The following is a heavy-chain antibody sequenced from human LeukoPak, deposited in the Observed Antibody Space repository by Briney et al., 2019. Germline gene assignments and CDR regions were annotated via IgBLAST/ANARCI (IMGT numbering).Heavy chain of an antibody. CDR2: IRYDGSNK. J-gene: IGHJ4*02. Sequence: PGGSLRLSCAASGFTFSSYGMHWVRQAPGKGLEWVAFIRYDGSNKYYADSVKGRFTISIDNSKNTLYLQMNSLRAEDTAVYYCARSRDGYNDFDYWGQGTLVTVSS. CDR1: GFTFSSYG. V-gene: IGHV3-30*02. CDR3: ARSRDGYNDFDY. D-gene: IGHD5-24*01.